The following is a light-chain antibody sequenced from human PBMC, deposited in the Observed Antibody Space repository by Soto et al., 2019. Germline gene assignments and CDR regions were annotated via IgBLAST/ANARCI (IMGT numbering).Light chain of an antibody. V-gene: IGKV3-15*01. CDR2: GAS. CDR3: QQYNSWPPWT. Sequence: EIVMTQSPATLSVSPGERATLSCRASQSVGSNLAWYQQKPGQAPRLLIYGASTRATGIPARFSGSGSGTEFTLTISSLQSEDFAVYCCQQYNSWPPWTFGQGTRVEV. CDR1: QSVGSN. J-gene: IGKJ1*01.